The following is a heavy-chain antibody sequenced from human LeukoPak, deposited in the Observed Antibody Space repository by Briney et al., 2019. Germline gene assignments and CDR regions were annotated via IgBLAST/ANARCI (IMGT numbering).Heavy chain of an antibody. CDR2: IAPSDEWT. Sequence: PGGSLRLSCAASGVTFNKYNMNCARQAPGKGVEWVSSIAPSDEWTHYADSVKGRFTISRDNSKSTLYMQMNRLRAEDTAVYYCAKDREGLSSGYDLEYFDYWGQGTLVTVSS. D-gene: IGHD5-12*01. CDR3: AKDREGLSSGYDLEYFDY. J-gene: IGHJ4*02. V-gene: IGHV3-23*01. CDR1: GVTFNKYN.